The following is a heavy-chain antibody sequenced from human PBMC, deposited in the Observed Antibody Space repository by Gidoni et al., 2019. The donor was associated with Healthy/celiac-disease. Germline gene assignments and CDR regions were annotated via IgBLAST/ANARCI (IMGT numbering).Heavy chain of an antibody. Sequence: QVQLQESGPGLVKPSQTLSLTCTVSGGSISIGCYYWSWIRQHPGKGLEWIGYIYYSGSTYYNPSLKSRVTISVDTSKNQFSLKLSSVTAADTAVYYCARGDCSSTSCYSGITGTTRGWFDPWGQGTLVTVSS. V-gene: IGHV4-31*03. CDR1: GGSISIGCYY. CDR2: IYYSGST. CDR3: ARGDCSSTSCYSGITGTTRGWFDP. D-gene: IGHD2-2*02. J-gene: IGHJ5*02.